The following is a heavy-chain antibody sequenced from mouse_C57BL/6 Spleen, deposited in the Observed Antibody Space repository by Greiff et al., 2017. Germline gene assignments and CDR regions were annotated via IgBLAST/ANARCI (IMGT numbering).Heavy chain of an antibody. D-gene: IGHD2-12*01. CDR2: INPSNGGT. V-gene: IGHV1-53*01. CDR3: ARTLLYAYSAMEY. J-gene: IGHJ4*01. Sequence: QVQLQQPGTELVKPGASVKLSCKASGYTFTSYWMHWVKQRPGQGLEWIGNINPSNGGTNYNEKFKSKATLTVDKSSSTAYMQRSSLTSEDSAVYCCARTLLYAYSAMEYWGQGTSVTVSS. CDR1: GYTFTSYW.